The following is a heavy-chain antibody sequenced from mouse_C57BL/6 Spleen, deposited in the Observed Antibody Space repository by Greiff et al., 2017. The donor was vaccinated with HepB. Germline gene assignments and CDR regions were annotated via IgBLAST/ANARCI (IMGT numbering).Heavy chain of an antibody. V-gene: IGHV5-4*03. J-gene: IGHJ2*01. CDR3: ARVQLGRDFDY. CDR2: ISDGGSYT. CDR1: GFTFSSYA. Sequence: EVKLVESGGGLVKPGGSLKLSCAASGFTFSSYAMSWVRQTPEKRLEWVATISDGGSYTYYPDNVKGRFTISRDNAKNNLYLQMSHLKSEDTAMYYCARVQLGRDFDYWGQGTTLTVSS. D-gene: IGHD4-1*01.